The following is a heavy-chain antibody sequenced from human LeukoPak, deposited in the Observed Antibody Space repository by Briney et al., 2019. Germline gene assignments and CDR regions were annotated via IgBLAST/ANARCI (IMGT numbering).Heavy chain of an antibody. V-gene: IGHV3-30*04. CDR2: ISYDGSNK. Sequence: GGSLRLSCAACGFTFSSYAMHWVRQAPGKGLEWVAVISYDGSNKYYADSVKGRFTISRDNSKNTLYLQMNSLRAEDTAVYYCARDSSGWDYYFDYWGQGTLVTVSS. D-gene: IGHD6-19*01. J-gene: IGHJ4*02. CDR1: GFTFSSYA. CDR3: ARDSSGWDYYFDY.